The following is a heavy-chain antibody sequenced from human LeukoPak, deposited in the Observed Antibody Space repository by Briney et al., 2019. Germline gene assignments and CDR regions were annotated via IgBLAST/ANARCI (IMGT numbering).Heavy chain of an antibody. V-gene: IGHV4-59*12. CDR1: GGSISNYY. CDR3: ARDRYYYDTSGYFSAFET. D-gene: IGHD3-22*01. J-gene: IGHJ3*02. CDR2: IYNSGST. Sequence: SETLSLTCSVSGGSISNYYWSWIRQSPGKGPEWIGYIYNSGSTNYNPSLKSRVTISLDTSKKQFSLKLTSVTAADTAIYYCARDRYYYDTSGYFSAFETWGQGTMVTVSS.